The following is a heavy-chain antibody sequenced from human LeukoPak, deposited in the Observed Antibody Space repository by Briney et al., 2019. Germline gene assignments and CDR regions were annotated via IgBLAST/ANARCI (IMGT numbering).Heavy chain of an antibody. D-gene: IGHD3-22*01. CDR3: ARDGHPYYYDSSGYIYYFDY. J-gene: IGHJ4*02. V-gene: IGHV1-69*06. Sequence: SVKVSCKASGGTFSSYAISWVRQAPGQGLEWMGGIIPIFGTANYAQKFQGRVTITADKSTSTAYKEPSSLRSEDTAVYYCARDGHPYYYDSSGYIYYFDYWGQGTLVTVSS. CDR2: IIPIFGTA. CDR1: GGTFSSYA.